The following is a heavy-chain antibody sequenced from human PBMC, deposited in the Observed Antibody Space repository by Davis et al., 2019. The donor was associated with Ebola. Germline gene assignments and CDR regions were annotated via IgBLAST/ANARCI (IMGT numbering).Heavy chain of an antibody. CDR3: ARPSITGTADAFDI. CDR2: IYPGDSDT. V-gene: IGHV5-51*01. Sequence: GESPTISCKGSGYNFITYWIGWVRQMPGKGLEWMGIIYPGDSDTRYSPSFQGQVTISADKSISTAYLQWSSLKASDTAMYYCARPSITGTADAFDIWGQGTMVTVSS. CDR1: GYNFITYW. J-gene: IGHJ3*02. D-gene: IGHD1-20*01.